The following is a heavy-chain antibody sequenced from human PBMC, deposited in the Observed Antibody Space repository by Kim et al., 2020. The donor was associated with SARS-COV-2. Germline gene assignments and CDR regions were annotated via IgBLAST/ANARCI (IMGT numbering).Heavy chain of an antibody. Sequence: TDYAGPVKGRFTISRDSARNTLYWQMNGRRADDTAVYYCVKGAWLDYWGPGTLVTVSS. CDR3: VKGAWLDY. CDR2: T. J-gene: IGHJ4*02. D-gene: IGHD5-12*01. V-gene: IGHV3-23*01.